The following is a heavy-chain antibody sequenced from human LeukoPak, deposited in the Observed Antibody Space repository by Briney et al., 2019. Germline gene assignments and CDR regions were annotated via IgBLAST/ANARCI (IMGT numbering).Heavy chain of an antibody. CDR2: ISASGGST. Sequence: PGGSLRLSCAAAGFTFSSYAMSWVRQAPGKGLEWVSAISASGGSTYYADSVKGRFTISRDNSKNTLYLQMNSLRAEDTAVYYCAKVQPSGSSHGAFDYWGQGTLVTVSS. J-gene: IGHJ4*02. V-gene: IGHV3-23*01. CDR1: GFTFSSYA. CDR3: AKVQPSGSSHGAFDY. D-gene: IGHD1-26*01.